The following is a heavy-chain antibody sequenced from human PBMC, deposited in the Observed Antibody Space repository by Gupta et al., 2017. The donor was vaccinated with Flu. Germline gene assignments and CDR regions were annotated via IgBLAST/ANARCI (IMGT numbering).Heavy chain of an antibody. Sequence: EVQLLESGGGLIQPGGSLRLSCTVTGFTFSLFTMSWVRQAPTRGLEWVSSISGSGSRTYYADSVKGRVTISRDNSKNTLNLQMSGLRAEDTAIYFCAKNYYDVNPYYGGGDFDHWGQGTLVTVSP. D-gene: IGHD3-22*01. CDR1: GFTFSLFT. J-gene: IGHJ4*02. V-gene: IGHV3-23*01. CDR2: ISGSGSRT. CDR3: AKNYYDVNPYYGGGDFDH.